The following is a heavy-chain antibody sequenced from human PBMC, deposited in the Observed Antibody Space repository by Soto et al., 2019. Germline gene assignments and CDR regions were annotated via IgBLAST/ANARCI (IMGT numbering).Heavy chain of an antibody. CDR3: ARDGEVGYGTDV. Sequence: HVQLVESGGGVVQPGRSLRLSCAGSEVTFSSYGMHWVRQAPGKGLEWVAVIWYDGSNEYYADSVKGRFTLSRDNSKNTLYLQMNSPSAEATAVYYCARDGEVGYGTDVWGQGTTVTVSS. CDR1: EVTFSSYG. D-gene: IGHD2-15*01. J-gene: IGHJ6*02. CDR2: IWYDGSNE. V-gene: IGHV3-33*01.